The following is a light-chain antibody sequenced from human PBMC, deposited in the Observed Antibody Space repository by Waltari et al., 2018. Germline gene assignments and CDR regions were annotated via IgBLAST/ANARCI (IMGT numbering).Light chain of an antibody. CDR2: EVN. CDR3: SSYAGSNTLV. CDR1: NSDIGTYNY. Sequence: QSALTQPPSASGSPGQSVTISCSGTNSDIGTYNYVSWFQQHPGRAPKLLIYEVNQRPYGVPDRFSGSKSDNRASLTGSGLQADDEAVYHCSSYAGSNTLVFGGGTRLTVL. V-gene: IGLV2-8*01. J-gene: IGLJ2*01.